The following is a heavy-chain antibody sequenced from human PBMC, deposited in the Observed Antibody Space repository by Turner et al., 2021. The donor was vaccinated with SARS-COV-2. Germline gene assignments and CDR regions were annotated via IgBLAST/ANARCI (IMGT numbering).Heavy chain of an antibody. CDR3: AKGPDIVATIWGTLFSGTFDY. CDR2: ISVSGGST. CDR1: GFPFSSYA. Sequence: EVQLLESGGGLVQPGGSLRLSCAASGFPFSSYAMSWVRQAPGKGLGWFYAISVSGGSTYYADSVKGRFTISRDNSKNTLYLQMNSLRAEDTAVYYCAKGPDIVATIWGTLFSGTFDYWGQGTLVTVSS. V-gene: IGHV3-23*01. J-gene: IGHJ4*02. D-gene: IGHD5-12*01.